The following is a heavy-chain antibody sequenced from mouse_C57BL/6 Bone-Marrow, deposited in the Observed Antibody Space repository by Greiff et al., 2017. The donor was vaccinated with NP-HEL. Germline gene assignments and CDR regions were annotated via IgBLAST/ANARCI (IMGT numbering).Heavy chain of an antibody. CDR2: IHPSDSDT. D-gene: IGHD1-1*01. Sequence: QVHVKQPGAELVKPGASVKVSCKASGYTFTSYWMHWVKQRPGQGLEWIGRIHPSDSDTNYNQKFKGKATLTVDKSSSTAYMQLSSLTSEDSAVYYCAIGTDYYGSSYYAMDYWGQGTSVTVSS. J-gene: IGHJ4*01. CDR1: GYTFTSYW. V-gene: IGHV1-74*01. CDR3: AIGTDYYGSSYYAMDY.